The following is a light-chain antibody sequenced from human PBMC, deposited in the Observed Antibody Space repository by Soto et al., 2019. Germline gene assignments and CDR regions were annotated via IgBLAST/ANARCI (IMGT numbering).Light chain of an antibody. J-gene: IGLJ1*01. CDR1: SSDVGF. CDR3: SSYAGSSFYV. CDR2: KVS. V-gene: IGLV2-8*01. Sequence: QSALTRPPSASGSPGQSVTISCTGTSSDVGFVSWYQQHPGKAPKLLIFKVSERPSGVPDRFSGSKSGNTASLTVSGLQADDEADYYCSSYAGSSFYVFGSGTKVTVL.